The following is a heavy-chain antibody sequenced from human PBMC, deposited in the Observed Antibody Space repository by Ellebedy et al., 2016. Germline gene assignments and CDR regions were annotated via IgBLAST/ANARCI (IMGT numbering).Heavy chain of an antibody. V-gene: IGHV3-30-3*01. Sequence: GESLKISCAASGFTFSSYAMHWVRQAPGKGLEWVAVISYDGSNKYYADSVKGRFTISRDNSKNTLYLQMNSLRAEDTAVYYCARDGGGSSPFYYWGQGTLVTVSS. CDR2: ISYDGSNK. CDR3: ARDGGGSSPFYY. CDR1: GFTFSSYA. J-gene: IGHJ4*02. D-gene: IGHD1-26*01.